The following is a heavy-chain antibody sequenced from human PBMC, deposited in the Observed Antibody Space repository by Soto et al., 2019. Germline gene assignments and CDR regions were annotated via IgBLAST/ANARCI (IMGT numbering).Heavy chain of an antibody. CDR3: ATYRKFCQT. V-gene: IGHV4-30-2*01. Sequence: QLQLQESGSGLVKPSQTLSLTCAVSGGYISGGYYSWSWIRQPPGKGLEWIGFIYNSGSTYYNSSGKSRATSSVNRSKNHFFLNLTCVTAADTAAYYRATYRKFCQTWGKATKVTVSS. CDR1: GGYISGGYYS. J-gene: IGHJ3*01. CDR2: IYNSGST. D-gene: IGHD3-9*01.